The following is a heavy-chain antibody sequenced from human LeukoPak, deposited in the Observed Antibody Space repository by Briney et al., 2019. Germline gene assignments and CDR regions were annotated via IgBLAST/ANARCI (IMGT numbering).Heavy chain of an antibody. D-gene: IGHD4-17*01. CDR3: AKDRRGDYTFDY. J-gene: IGHJ4*02. Sequence: GGSLRLSCAASGFTFSSYGMHWVRQAPGKGLEWVAVISKDGSNKVYADSVKGRFTISRDNSKNTLNLQMNSLRAEDTAVYYCAKDRRGDYTFDYWGQGTLVSVSS. V-gene: IGHV3-30*18. CDR1: GFTFSSYG. CDR2: ISKDGSNK.